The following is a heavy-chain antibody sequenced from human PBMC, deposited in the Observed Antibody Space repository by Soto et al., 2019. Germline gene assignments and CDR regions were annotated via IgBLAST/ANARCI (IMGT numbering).Heavy chain of an antibody. CDR3: ARVSGIYYYGLDV. Sequence: QVQLQQWGAGLLKPSETLSLTCAVYDGSFSGYYWSWIRQPPGKGLEWIGEINHSGSTNYNPSLKSRVTISVDPSENQFSLRLSSGTAADTAVYYCARVSGIYYYGLDVWGQGTTVTVSS. J-gene: IGHJ6*02. V-gene: IGHV4-34*01. CDR2: INHSGST. CDR1: DGSFSGYY. D-gene: IGHD3-10*01.